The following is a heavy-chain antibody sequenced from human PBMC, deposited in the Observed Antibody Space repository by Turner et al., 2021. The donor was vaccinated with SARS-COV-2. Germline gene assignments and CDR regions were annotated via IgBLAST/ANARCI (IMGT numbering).Heavy chain of an antibody. V-gene: IGHV1-24*01. D-gene: IGHD3-9*01. CDR3: ATHYDIVNPYYAPRGYSGMDV. CDR1: GYTLTELS. J-gene: IGHJ6*02. Sequence: QVQLVQSGAEVKKPGASVKVSCKVSGYTLTELSMHWVRQAPGKGLEWMGGFDPEDGKTIYAQNLQGRVTMTEDTSTDTAYMELRSLRSEDTAVYYCATHYDIVNPYYAPRGYSGMDVWGQGTAVTVS. CDR2: FDPEDGKT.